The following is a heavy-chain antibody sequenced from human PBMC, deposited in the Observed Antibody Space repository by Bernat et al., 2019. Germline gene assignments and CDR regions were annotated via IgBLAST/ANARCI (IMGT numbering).Heavy chain of an antibody. Sequence: QVQLVESGGGVVQPGRSLRLSCAASGFTFSSYGMHWVRQAPGKGLEWVAVISYDGSNKYYAASVEGRFTISRDNSKNTLYLQMNSLRAEDTAVYYCAKDTGVVAATPYYYVMDVWGHGPTLPASS. CDR3: AKDTGVVAATPYYYVMDV. CDR1: GFTFSSYG. CDR2: ISYDGSNK. V-gene: IGHV3-30*18. J-gene: IGHJ6*02. D-gene: IGHD2-15*01.